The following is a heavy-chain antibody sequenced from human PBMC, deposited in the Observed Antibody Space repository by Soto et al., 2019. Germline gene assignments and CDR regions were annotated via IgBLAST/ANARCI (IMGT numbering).Heavy chain of an antibody. J-gene: IGHJ4*02. CDR3: ATGGWGSSWYEGGSRIGY. CDR2: IGPAGDT. CDR1: GFTFSSYD. D-gene: IGHD6-13*01. Sequence: EVQLVESGGGLVQPGGSLRLSCAASGFTFSSYDMHWVRQPPGKGLEWVSAIGPAGDTYYPGSVQGRFTISRDNAKNSLYLQVNTLRAEDTAIYYCATGGWGSSWYEGGSRIGYWGQGTLVTVSS. V-gene: IGHV3-13*01.